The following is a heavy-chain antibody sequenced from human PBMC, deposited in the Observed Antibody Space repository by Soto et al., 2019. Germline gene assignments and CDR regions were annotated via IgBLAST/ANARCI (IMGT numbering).Heavy chain of an antibody. D-gene: IGHD1-20*01. Sequence: QVQLVQSGAEVKKPGSSVTVSCKASGGTFGNSAISWVRQAPGQGLEWMGGIIPIFPTPDYAQKFQGRVTXTXDXXTPTANMELPSLSSEDTAVYYSARYKDRQQFGGNYYYGIDVWGQGTTVTVSS. CDR3: ARYKDRQQFGGNYYYGIDV. V-gene: IGHV1-69*05. CDR2: IIPIFPTP. CDR1: GGTFGNSA. J-gene: IGHJ6*02.